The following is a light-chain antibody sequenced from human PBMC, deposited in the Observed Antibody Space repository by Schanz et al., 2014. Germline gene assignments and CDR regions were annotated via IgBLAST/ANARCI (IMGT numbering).Light chain of an antibody. CDR2: GAS. Sequence: ETVLTQSPGTLSLSPGERATLSCRASQSVSSTYLAWYQQKPGQAPRLLIYGASSRATGIPDRFSGSGSGTDFTLTISRLEPEDFAVYYCQQRSNWPLVTFGQGTNLEIK. CDR3: QQRSNWPLVT. V-gene: IGKV3D-20*02. J-gene: IGKJ2*01. CDR1: QSVSSTY.